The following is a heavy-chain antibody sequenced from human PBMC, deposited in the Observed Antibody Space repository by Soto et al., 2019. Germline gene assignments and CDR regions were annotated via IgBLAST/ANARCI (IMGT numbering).Heavy chain of an antibody. CDR1: GYTFTSYY. CDR3: ARDPFAGTIFGVVIIGGMDV. V-gene: IGHV1-46*01. Sequence: GASVKVSCKASGYTFTSYYMHWVRQAPGQGLEWMGIINPSGGSTSYAQKFQGRVTMTRDTSTSTVYMELSSLRSEDTAVYYCARDPFAGTIFGVVIIGGMDVWGQGTTVTVSS. J-gene: IGHJ6*02. CDR2: INPSGGST. D-gene: IGHD3-3*01.